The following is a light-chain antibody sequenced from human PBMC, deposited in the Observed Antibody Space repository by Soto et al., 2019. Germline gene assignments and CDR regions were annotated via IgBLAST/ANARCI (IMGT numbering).Light chain of an antibody. CDR1: QSISSW. CDR3: QQYNKWPLT. CDR2: KAS. J-gene: IGKJ1*01. V-gene: IGKV1-5*03. Sequence: DIQMTQSPSILSASVGDRVTITCRASQSISSWLAWYQQKPGKAPNLLIYKASHLENGVPSRFSGSGSGTDFILTISSLQSEDFTVYYCQQYNKWPLTFGQGTKVDIK.